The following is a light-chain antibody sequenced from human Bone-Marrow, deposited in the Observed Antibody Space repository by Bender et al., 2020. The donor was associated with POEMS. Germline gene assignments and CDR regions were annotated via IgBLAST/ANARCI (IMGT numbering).Light chain of an antibody. CDR2: DVS. CDR1: SSDVGAYNH. J-gene: IGLJ1*01. Sequence: QSALTQPRSVSGSPGQSVTISCTGTSSDVGAYNHVSWYQQHPGKAPKVMIYDVSKRPSGVPDRFSGSKSGNTASLTISGLQAEDEADYYCYSYAGSSTYVFGTGTKVTVL. CDR3: YSYAGSSTYV. V-gene: IGLV2-11*01.